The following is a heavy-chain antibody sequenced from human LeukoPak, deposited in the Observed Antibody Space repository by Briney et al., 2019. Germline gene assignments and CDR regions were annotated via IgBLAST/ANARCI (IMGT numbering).Heavy chain of an antibody. CDR3: ARDIQGDDAFDF. J-gene: IGHJ3*01. Sequence: QTLSLTCAISGDSVSRNNAAWNWIRQSPSRGLEWLGRTYYRSKWYYEYAVSVKSRITVNADTSKNQFSLQLNSVTPEDTAVYYCARDIQGDDAFDFWGQGTVVTVS. V-gene: IGHV6-1*01. CDR2: TYYRSKWYY. D-gene: IGHD2-21*01. CDR1: GDSVSRNNAA.